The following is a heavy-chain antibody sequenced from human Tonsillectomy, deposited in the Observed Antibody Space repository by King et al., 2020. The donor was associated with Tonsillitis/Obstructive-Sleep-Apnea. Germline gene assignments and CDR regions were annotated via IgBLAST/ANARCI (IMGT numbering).Heavy chain of an antibody. CDR1: RYTFTAYY. CDR3: ARESRGYGNDAFDI. J-gene: IGHJ3*02. CDR2: INPSGGST. V-gene: IGHV1-46*01. Sequence: QVQLVESGAEVKKPGASVKVSRKASRYTFTAYYVNWVRQAPGQGLEWMGIINPSGGSTSYAQKFQGRVTMTKDTPTSTLYMELSSLISEDTAVYYCARESRGYGNDAFDIWGQGTMVTVSS. D-gene: IGHD3-22*01.